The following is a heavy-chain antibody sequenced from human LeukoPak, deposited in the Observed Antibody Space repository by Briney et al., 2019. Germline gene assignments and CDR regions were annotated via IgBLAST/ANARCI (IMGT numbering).Heavy chain of an antibody. CDR3: ARDNGGNSYDY. CDR2: IYYSGST. V-gene: IGHV4-31*03. Sequence: TLSLTCSVSGGFISSGGYYWSWIRQDPGKGLEWIGYIYYSGSTYYNPSLKSRVTISVDTSKNQFSLKLSSVTAADTAVYYCARDNGGNSYDYWGQGTLVTVSS. CDR1: GGFISSGGYY. J-gene: IGHJ4*02. D-gene: IGHD4-23*01.